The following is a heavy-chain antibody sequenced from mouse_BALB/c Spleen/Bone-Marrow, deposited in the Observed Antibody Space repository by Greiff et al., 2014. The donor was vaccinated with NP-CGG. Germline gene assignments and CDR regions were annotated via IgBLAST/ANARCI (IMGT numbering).Heavy chain of an antibody. J-gene: IGHJ2*01. CDR2: ILPGSGST. CDR1: GYTFSSYW. CDR3: ARGAYYGNYFDY. D-gene: IGHD2-10*01. Sequence: VQLKQSGAELMKPGASVKISCKATGYTFSSYWIEWVKQRPGHGLEWIGEILPGSGSTNYNEKFKGKATFTADTSSNTAYMQLSSLTSEDSAVYYCARGAYYGNYFDYWGQGTTLTVSS. V-gene: IGHV1-9*01.